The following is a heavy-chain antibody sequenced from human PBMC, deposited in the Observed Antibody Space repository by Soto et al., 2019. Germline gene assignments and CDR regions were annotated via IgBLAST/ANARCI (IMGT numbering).Heavy chain of an antibody. D-gene: IGHD3-22*01. J-gene: IGHJ6*02. CDR2: ISYDGSNK. Sequence: VGSLRLSCAASGFTFSSYGIHWVRQAPGKGLEWVALISYDGSNKYYADSVKGRFTISRDNSKNTLYLQMNSLRAEDTAVYYCAKVKNYYDSTGYYYSYYYYGMDVWGQGTTVTVSS. V-gene: IGHV3-30*18. CDR3: AKVKNYYDSTGYYYSYYYYGMDV. CDR1: GFTFSSYG.